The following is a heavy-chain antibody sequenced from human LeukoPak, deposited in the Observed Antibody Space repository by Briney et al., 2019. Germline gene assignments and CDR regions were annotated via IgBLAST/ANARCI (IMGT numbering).Heavy chain of an antibody. D-gene: IGHD5-12*01. CDR2: ISAYNGNT. V-gene: IGHV1-18*04. Sequence: ASVKVSCKASGYTFTSYGISWVRQAPGQGLEWMGWISAYNGNTHYAQNLQGRVTMTRDTSTSTAYMELRSLRSDDTAVFYCARDGHRMYCYGSNDYRFDSWGQGTLVTVSS. J-gene: IGHJ4*02. CDR3: ARDGHRMYCYGSNDYRFDS. CDR1: GYTFTSYG.